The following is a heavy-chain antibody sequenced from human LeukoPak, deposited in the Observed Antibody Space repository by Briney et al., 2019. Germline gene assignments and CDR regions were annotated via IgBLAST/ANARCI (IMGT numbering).Heavy chain of an antibody. D-gene: IGHD7-27*01. J-gene: IGHJ4*02. CDR1: GFTFSTYS. CDR3: ARDSPTSLGMIDY. Sequence: GGSLRLSCAASGFTFSTYSMNWVRQAPGKGLEWVSFISSSSSAIYYADSVKGRFTISRDNAKHSLYLQMNSLRDDDTAVYYCARDSPTSLGMIDYWGQGTLVTVSS. CDR2: ISSSSSAI. V-gene: IGHV3-48*02.